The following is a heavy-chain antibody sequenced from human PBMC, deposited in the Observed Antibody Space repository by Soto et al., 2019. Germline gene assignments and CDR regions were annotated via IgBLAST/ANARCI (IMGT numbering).Heavy chain of an antibody. CDR1: GFTFSSYA. Sequence: PGGSLRLSCAASGFTFSSYAMSWVRQAPGKGLEWVSAISGSGGSTYYADSVKGRFTISRDNSKNTLYLQMSSLRAEDTAVYYCAKDIFSDRPLYYFDYWGQGTLVTVSS. V-gene: IGHV3-23*01. CDR3: AKDIFSDRPLYYFDY. J-gene: IGHJ4*02. CDR2: ISGSGGST.